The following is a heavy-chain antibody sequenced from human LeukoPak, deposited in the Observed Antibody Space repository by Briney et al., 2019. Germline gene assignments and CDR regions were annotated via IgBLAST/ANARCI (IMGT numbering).Heavy chain of an antibody. CDR1: GGTFSSYA. CDR2: IIPIFGTA. V-gene: IGHV1-69*13. Sequence: SLKVSCKASGGTFSSYAISWVRQAPGQGLEWMAWIIPIFGTANYAQKFQGRVTITAVESTSTAYMELSSLRSEDTAVYYCASSMYYYDSSGYLWFDPWGQGTLVTVSS. D-gene: IGHD3-22*01. CDR3: ASSMYYYDSSGYLWFDP. J-gene: IGHJ5*02.